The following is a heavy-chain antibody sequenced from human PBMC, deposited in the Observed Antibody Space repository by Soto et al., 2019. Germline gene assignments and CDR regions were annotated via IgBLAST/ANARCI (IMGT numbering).Heavy chain of an antibody. D-gene: IGHD3-10*01. V-gene: IGHV4-39*01. CDR2: IYYSGST. Sequence: QLQLQESGPGLVKPSETLSLTCTVSGGSISSSSYYWGWIRQPPGKGLEWIGSIYYSGSTYYNPSLKSRVTISVDTSKNQFSLKLSSVTAADTAVYYCARHERFGEYDYWGQGTLVTVSS. J-gene: IGHJ4*02. CDR1: GGSISSSSYY. CDR3: ARHERFGEYDY.